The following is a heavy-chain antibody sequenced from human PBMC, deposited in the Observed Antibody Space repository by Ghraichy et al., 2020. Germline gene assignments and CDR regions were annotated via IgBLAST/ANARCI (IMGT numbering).Heavy chain of an antibody. CDR2: ICGGCAST. J-gene: IGHJ4*02. CDR3: AKERDSSWPD. D-gene: IGHD6-13*01. Sequence: GGSLRLSCAASGFTFRSYAMSWVRQAPGKGLEWVSSICGGCASTYYVDSVKGRFTVSRDDSKNTLYLQMNSLRGDDTAIYYCAKERDSSWPDWGQGTLVTVSS. CDR1: GFTFRSYA. V-gene: IGHV3-23*01.